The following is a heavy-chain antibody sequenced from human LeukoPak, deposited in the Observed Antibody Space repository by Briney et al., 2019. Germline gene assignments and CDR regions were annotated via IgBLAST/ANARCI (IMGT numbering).Heavy chain of an antibody. CDR1: GGSISSYY. V-gene: IGHV4-59*01. Sequence: SETLSLTCTVSGGSISSYYWSWIRQPPGKGLEWIGYIYYRGSTNYNPSLKSRVTISVDTSKNQFSLKLSSVTAADTAVYYCASTYGSGSYGLDYWGQGTLVTVSS. CDR2: IYYRGST. J-gene: IGHJ4*02. D-gene: IGHD3-10*01. CDR3: ASTYGSGSYGLDY.